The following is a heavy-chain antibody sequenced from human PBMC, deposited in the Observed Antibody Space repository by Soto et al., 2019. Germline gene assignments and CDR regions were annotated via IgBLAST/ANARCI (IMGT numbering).Heavy chain of an antibody. CDR3: PTSATGGTYGRYFDY. Sequence: EVQLLESGGGLVQPGGSLRLSCAASGFTLRSSAMNWVRQAPGKGLEWVSGISGGGGSTYYADSVKGRFTISRDNSKNTVFLHMNSLRDEDTAVYYCPTSATGGTYGRYFDYWGQGTLVTVSS. CDR1: GFTLRSSA. D-gene: IGHD1-26*01. CDR2: ISGGGGST. J-gene: IGHJ4*02. V-gene: IGHV3-23*01.